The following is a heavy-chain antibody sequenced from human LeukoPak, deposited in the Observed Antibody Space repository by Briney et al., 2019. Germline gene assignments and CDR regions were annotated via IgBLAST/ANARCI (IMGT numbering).Heavy chain of an antibody. CDR2: ISGGGGST. CDR1: GFTVSSSY. D-gene: IGHD1-26*01. V-gene: IGHV3-23*01. J-gene: IGHJ4*02. Sequence: GGSLRLSCTASGFTVSSSYMSWVRQAPGKGLEWVSTISGGGGSTYYADSVKGRFTISRDNSKNTLYLQVNSLRAEDTAVYYCAKGGKWDVTPFDYWGQGTLVTVSS. CDR3: AKGGKWDVTPFDY.